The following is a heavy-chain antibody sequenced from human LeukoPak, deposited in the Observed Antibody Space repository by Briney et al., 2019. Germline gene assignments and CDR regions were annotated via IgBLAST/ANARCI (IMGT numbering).Heavy chain of an antibody. J-gene: IGHJ4*02. V-gene: IGHV3-7*01. D-gene: IGHD3-22*01. CDR2: IKHDGRDK. CDR1: GFTFNNYW. CDR3: ARSYTASGYYYGVAY. Sequence: GGSLRRSCAASGFTFNNYWMTWVRQAPGKGLEWVATIKHDGRDKHYVDSVKGRFAISRDNANNSVHLQMNSLRAEDTAVYFCARSYTASGYYYGVAYWGQGTLVSVSS.